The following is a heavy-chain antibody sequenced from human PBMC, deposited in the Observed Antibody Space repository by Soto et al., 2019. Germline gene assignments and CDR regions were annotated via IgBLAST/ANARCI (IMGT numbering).Heavy chain of an antibody. CDR3: VSVEAGGYYASSGYYDF. Sequence: ASVKVSCKASGYRFSSCGICWVRQAPGQGLQWMGWISTYSGNTNFAQDFRDRLTMTTDTSTNTAYTELRSLRSDDMAVYSCVSVEAGGYYASSGYYDFWGPGTLVVVGS. CDR1: GYRFSSCG. D-gene: IGHD3-22*01. CDR2: ISTYSGNT. V-gene: IGHV1-18*03. J-gene: IGHJ4*02.